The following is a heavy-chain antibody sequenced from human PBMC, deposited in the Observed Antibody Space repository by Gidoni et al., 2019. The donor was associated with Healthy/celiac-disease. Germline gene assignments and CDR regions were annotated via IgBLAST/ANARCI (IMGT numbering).Heavy chain of an antibody. CDR1: GGSISSYY. CDR2: IYYSGST. Sequence: QLQLQESGPGLVKPSETLSLTCTVSGGSISSYYWSWIRQPPGKGLEWIGYIYYSGSTNYNPSLKSRVTISVDTSKNQFSLKLSSVTAADTAVYYCARESQGPFDYWGQGTLVTVSS. J-gene: IGHJ4*02. CDR3: ARESQGPFDY. V-gene: IGHV4-59*01.